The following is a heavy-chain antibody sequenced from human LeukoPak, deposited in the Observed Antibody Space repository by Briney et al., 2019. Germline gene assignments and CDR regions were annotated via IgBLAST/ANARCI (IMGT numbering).Heavy chain of an antibody. CDR3: IVVVTAIPH. D-gene: IGHD2-21*02. J-gene: IGHJ4*02. V-gene: IGHV1-69*05. CDR2: IIPIFGTA. CDR1: GGTFSSYA. Sequence: GASVKVSCKASGGTFSSYAISWVRQAPGQGLEWMGGIIPIFGTANYAQKFQGRVTITTDESTSTAYMELRSLTSDDTAVYYAIVVVTAIPHWGQGTPVTVSS.